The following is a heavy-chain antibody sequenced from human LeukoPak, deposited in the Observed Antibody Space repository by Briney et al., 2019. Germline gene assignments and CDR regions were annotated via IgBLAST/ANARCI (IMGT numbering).Heavy chain of an antibody. V-gene: IGHV3-7*01. CDR2: IKQDGSEK. Sequence: GGSLRLSCAASGFSFSRHWMSWPRQAPGKGLEWVANIKQDGSEKYYVDSVKGRFTISRDNAQNSLHLQMNSLRAEDTAVYYCARAPRRGVKDGWGKGATVSVSS. J-gene: IGHJ6*04. CDR1: GFSFSRHW. CDR3: ARAPRRGVKDG. D-gene: IGHD3-10*01.